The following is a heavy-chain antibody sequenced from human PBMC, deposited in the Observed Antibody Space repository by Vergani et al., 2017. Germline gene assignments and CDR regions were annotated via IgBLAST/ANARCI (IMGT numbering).Heavy chain of an antibody. CDR2: IIPIFGTA. D-gene: IGHD2-2*01. J-gene: IGHJ4*02. CDR3: AGDRKWRRNFGVVPAFIV. CDR1: GGTFSSYA. V-gene: IGHV1-69*01. Sequence: QVQLVQSGAEVKKPGSSVKVSCKASGGTFSSYAISWVRQAPGQGLEWMGGIIPIFGTANYAQKFQGRVTITADESTCTAYMELSSLRSEDTAVYYCAGDRKWRRNFGVVPAFIVWGQGTLVTVSS.